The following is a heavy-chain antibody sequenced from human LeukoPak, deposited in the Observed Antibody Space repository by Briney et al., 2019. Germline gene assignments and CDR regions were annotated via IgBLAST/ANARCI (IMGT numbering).Heavy chain of an antibody. J-gene: IGHJ4*02. D-gene: IGHD3-22*01. V-gene: IGHV4-4*07. CDR2: IYSSGST. CDR1: GGSISSYY. CDR3: ARGGDSSGYYYSIDY. Sequence: SETLSLTCTVSGGSISSYYWSWNRQPAGEGLQWIGRIYSSGSTNYNPSLKSRVTMSVDTSKKQFSLKLSSVTAADTAVYYCARGGDSSGYYYSIDYWGQGTLVTVSS.